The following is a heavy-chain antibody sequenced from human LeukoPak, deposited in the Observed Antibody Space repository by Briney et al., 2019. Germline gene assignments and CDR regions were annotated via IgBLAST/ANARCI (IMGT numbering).Heavy chain of an antibody. CDR3: ARHYDGRGSGSYYEDY. Sequence: SETLSLTYTVSGGSVGSHYWTWIRQPPGKGLQWVAYTNHVGSTDYNPSLKSRVTISVDTSKNQFSLKLSSVTAADTAVYYCARHYDGRGSGSYYEDYWGQGTLVIVSS. D-gene: IGHD1-26*01. J-gene: IGHJ4*02. V-gene: IGHV4-59*08. CDR2: TNHVGST. CDR1: GGSVGSHY.